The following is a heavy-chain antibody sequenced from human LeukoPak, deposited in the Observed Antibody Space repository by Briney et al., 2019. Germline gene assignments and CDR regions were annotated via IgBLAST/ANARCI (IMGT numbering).Heavy chain of an antibody. D-gene: IGHD6-6*01. CDR1: GFTFSNHA. J-gene: IGHJ6*02. CDR3: ARSYGSSLYYYYGMDV. Sequence: GGSLRLSCVASGFTFSNHAMHWVRQAPGKGLEWVAVIWYDGSNKYYADSVKGRFTISRDNSKNTLYLQMNSLRAEDTAVYYCARSYGSSLYYYYGMDVWGQGTTVTVSS. CDR2: IWYDGSNK. V-gene: IGHV3-33*08.